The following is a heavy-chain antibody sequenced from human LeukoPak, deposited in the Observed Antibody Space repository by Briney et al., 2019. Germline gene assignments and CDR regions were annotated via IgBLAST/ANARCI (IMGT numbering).Heavy chain of an antibody. CDR2: ISWNSGSI. CDR1: GFTFDDYA. J-gene: IGHJ1*01. V-gene: IGHV3-9*01. Sequence: GRSLRLSFAASGFTFDDYAMHWVRQAPGKGLEWVAEISWNSGSIGYADSVKGRFTISRDNAKNSLYLQMDSLRAEDTALYYCAKEGHSSGRYAEYFQHWGQGTLVTVSS. CDR3: AKEGHSSGRYAEYFQH. D-gene: IGHD6-19*01.